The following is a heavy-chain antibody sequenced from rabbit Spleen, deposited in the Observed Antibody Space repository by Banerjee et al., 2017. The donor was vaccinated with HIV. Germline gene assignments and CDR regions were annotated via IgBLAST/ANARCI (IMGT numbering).Heavy chain of an antibody. V-gene: IGHV1S45*01. CDR3: ARNAVSGYVYFGL. J-gene: IGHJ4*01. Sequence: QEQLEESGGDLVKPEGSLTLTCTASGFSFSSAYWICWVRQAPGKGLEWIGCIYTGSGSPNYASWAKGRFTISKTSSTTVTLQMTSLTAADTATYFCARNAVSGYVYFGLWGPGTLVTVS. D-gene: IGHD8-1*01. CDR2: IYTGSGSP. CDR1: GFSFSSAYW.